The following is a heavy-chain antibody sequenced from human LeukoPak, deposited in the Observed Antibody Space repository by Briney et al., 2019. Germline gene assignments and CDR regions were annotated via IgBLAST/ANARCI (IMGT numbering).Heavy chain of an antibody. Sequence: ASVKVSCKASGYTFTSYVISWVRQAPGQGLEWMGWISAYNGNTNYAQKLQGRVTMTTDTSTSTAYMELRSLRSDDTAVYYCARDWLRFLEWSGDLGVNWFDPWGQGTLVTVSS. D-gene: IGHD3-3*01. V-gene: IGHV1-18*01. CDR1: GYTFTSYV. CDR3: ARDWLRFLEWSGDLGVNWFDP. CDR2: ISAYNGNT. J-gene: IGHJ5*02.